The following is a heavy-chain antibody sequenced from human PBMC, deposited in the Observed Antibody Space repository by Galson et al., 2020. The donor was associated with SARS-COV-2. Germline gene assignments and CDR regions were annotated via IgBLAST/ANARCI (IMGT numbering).Heavy chain of an antibody. V-gene: IGHV4-39*07. CDR2: IDYGGSS. CDR3: VSVDEAFDP. CDR1: GASIRSSSYY. Sequence: SETLSLTCTVSGASIRSSSYYWGWIRQPPGKGLAWVGSIDYGGSSYYNPSLKSRVTMSVDTSKNQFSLNLASVTAADTAVYFCVSVDEAFDPWGQGTLVTVSS. J-gene: IGHJ5*02.